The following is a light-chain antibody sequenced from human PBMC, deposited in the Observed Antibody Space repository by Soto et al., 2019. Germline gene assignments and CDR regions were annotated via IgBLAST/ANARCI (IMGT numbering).Light chain of an antibody. Sequence: IQLTQSPSSLSASVGDRVTISCRASQGIANLLAWYQQKPGKAPKLLIYGASTLQNVVPSRYSGSGSGTDFTPTISILQPEYFATYYFQQLNSFPIPFVPGTKVDI. CDR1: QGIANL. CDR3: QQLNSFPIP. J-gene: IGKJ3*01. CDR2: GAS. V-gene: IGKV1-9*01.